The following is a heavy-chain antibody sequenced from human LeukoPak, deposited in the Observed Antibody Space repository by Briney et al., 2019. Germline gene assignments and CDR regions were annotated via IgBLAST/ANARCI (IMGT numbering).Heavy chain of an antibody. J-gene: IGHJ3*02. CDR1: GFTFSSYA. CDR3: VKAAAGEKWLVRGPNAFDI. D-gene: IGHD6-19*01. CDR2: ISSNGGST. V-gene: IGHV3-64D*06. Sequence: PGGSLRLSCSASGFTFSSYAMHWVRQAPGKGLEYVSAISSNGGSTYYADSVKGRFTISRDNSKNTLYLQMSSLRAEDTAVYYCVKAAAGEKWLVRGPNAFDIWGRGTMVTVSS.